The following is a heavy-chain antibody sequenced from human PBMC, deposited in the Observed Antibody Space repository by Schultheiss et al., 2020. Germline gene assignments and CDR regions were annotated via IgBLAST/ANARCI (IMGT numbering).Heavy chain of an antibody. Sequence: GESLKISCAASGFTFSSYDMHWVRQATGKGLEWVSAIGTAGDTYHADSVKGRFTISRDNSKNTLYLQMNSLRAEDTAVYYCAKRSSSGSYFDYWGQGTLVNVS. J-gene: IGHJ4*02. D-gene: IGHD1-26*01. V-gene: IGHV3-13*01. CDR1: GFTFSSYD. CDR2: IGTAGDT. CDR3: AKRSSSGSYFDY.